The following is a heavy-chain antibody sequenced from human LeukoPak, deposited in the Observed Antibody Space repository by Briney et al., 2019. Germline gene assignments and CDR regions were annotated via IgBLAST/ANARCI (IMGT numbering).Heavy chain of an antibody. V-gene: IGHV1-18*01. J-gene: IGHJ3*02. CDR1: GGTFSSYA. D-gene: IGHD4-17*01. Sequence: GSSVKVSCKASGGTFSSYAISWVRQAPGQGLEWMGWISAYNGNTNYAQKLQGRVTMTTDTSTSTAYMELRSLRSDDTAVYYCARSGGDYTDAFDIWGQGTMVTVSS. CDR2: ISAYNGNT. CDR3: ARSGGDYTDAFDI.